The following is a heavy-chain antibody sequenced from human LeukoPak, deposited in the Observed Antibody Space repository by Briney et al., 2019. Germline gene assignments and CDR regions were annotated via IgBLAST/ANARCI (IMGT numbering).Heavy chain of an antibody. Sequence: SLKVSCKASRGTFSSYAITCVRQAPGHGLEWMGGIIPIFVIAHYAQKCQGRVTITADESTSTAYMELSSLRPEDTAVYYCARAYCSSTSCNTHYYYYGMDVWGKGTTVTVSS. CDR3: ARAYCSSTSCNTHYYYYGMDV. CDR1: RGTFSSYA. V-gene: IGHV1-69*13. CDR2: IIPIFVIA. J-gene: IGHJ6*04. D-gene: IGHD2-2*01.